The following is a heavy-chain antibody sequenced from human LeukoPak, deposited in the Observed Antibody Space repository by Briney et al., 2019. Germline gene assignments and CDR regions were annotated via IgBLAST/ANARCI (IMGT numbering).Heavy chain of an antibody. V-gene: IGHV3-15*01. CDR3: TTASYHFWRDSYYFDS. D-gene: IGHD3-3*01. CDR2: NTSKTDGGAR. CDR1: EIIFSYAL. J-gene: IGHJ4*02. Sequence: GCLMILCSASSEIIFSYALTNWGHQPPEKVLEWVGRNTSKTDGGARDNAAPVKGRSTISKDDSNHTLYLQMNRLQTEDTAVYYCTTASYHFWRDSYYFDSWGQGTLVTVSS.